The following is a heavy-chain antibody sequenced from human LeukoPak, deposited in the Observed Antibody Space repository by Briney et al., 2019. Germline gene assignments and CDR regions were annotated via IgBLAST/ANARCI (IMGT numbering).Heavy chain of an antibody. V-gene: IGHV3-7*01. D-gene: IGHD2-21*02. CDR1: GFTINRCW. CDR2: INPDGRDT. CDR3: TSWGDTTAEYFQR. J-gene: IGHJ1*01. Sequence: GGSLRLSCVVSGFTINRCWMNWVRQAPGKGLEWVAHINPDGRDTYYVDSVKGRFTIPRDNAQNSMYLQMNSLRVEDTAVYYCTSWGDTTAEYFQRWGQGTLVTVSS.